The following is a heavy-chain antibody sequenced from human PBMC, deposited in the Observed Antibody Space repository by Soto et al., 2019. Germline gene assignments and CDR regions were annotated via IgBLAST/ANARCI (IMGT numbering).Heavy chain of an antibody. D-gene: IGHD3-22*01. CDR2: IRSKANSYAT. V-gene: IGHV3-73*01. Sequence: GGSLRLSCAASGFTFSGSAMHWVRQASGKGLEWVGRIRSKANSYATAYAASVKGRFTISRDDSKNTAYLQMNSLKTEDTAVYYCTGRYYYDSSGYYDYWGQGTLVTVSS. J-gene: IGHJ4*02. CDR3: TGRYYYDSSGYYDY. CDR1: GFTFSGSA.